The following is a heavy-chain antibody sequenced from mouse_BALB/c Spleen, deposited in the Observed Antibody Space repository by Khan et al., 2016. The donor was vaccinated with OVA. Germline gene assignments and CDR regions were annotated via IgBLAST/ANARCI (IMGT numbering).Heavy chain of an antibody. V-gene: IGHV5-6*01. D-gene: IGHD4-1*01. J-gene: IGHJ3*01. Sequence: EVELVESGGDLVKPGGSLKLSCAASGFSFSSYSMSWVRQTPDKRLEWVATISSGGDYTYYPDILKGRFTISRDNAKNTLFPQMSSLKSEDTAMYYCASHLTGSFAYWGQGTLVTVSA. CDR1: GFSFSSYS. CDR3: ASHLTGSFAY. CDR2: ISSGGDYT.